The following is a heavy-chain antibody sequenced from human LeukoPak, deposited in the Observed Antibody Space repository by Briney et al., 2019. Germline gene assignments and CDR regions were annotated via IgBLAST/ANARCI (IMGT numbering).Heavy chain of an antibody. J-gene: IGHJ4*02. V-gene: IGHV4-59*01. CDR1: GGAITSYY. D-gene: IGHD6-19*01. Sequence: PSETLSLXCTVSGGAITSYYWRWIRQTPGKGLEWIGYIYYRGSTNYDPSLKSRVTISVDTSKNQFSLKLSSVTAADTAVYYCARDSYSSGWYYFDYWGQGTLVTVSS. CDR3: ARDSYSSGWYYFDY. CDR2: IYYRGST.